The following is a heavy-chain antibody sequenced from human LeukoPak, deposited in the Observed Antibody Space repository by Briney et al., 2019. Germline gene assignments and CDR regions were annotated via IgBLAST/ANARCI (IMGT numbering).Heavy chain of an antibody. Sequence: GGSLRLSCSASGFTISIYAMHWVRQAPGKGLEWVSSISSSGAYIFYADSVKGRFTISRDNAKNSLYLQMNSLRAEDTAVYYCAREPTTVSPPGWGQGTLVTVSS. CDR3: AREPTTVSPPG. D-gene: IGHD4-11*01. J-gene: IGHJ4*02. CDR2: ISSSGAYI. CDR1: GFTISIYA. V-gene: IGHV3-21*01.